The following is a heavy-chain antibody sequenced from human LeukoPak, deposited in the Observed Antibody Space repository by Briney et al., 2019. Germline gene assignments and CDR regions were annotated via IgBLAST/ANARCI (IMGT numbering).Heavy chain of an antibody. V-gene: IGHV4-30-2*01. Sequence: PSQTLSLTRTVSGGSISSGGYYWSWIRQPPGKGLEWIGYIYHSGSTNYNPSLKSRVTISVDTSKNQFSLKLSSVTAADTAVYYCARRGSSSGGSWYSLGHYFDYWGQGTLVTVSS. CDR2: IYHSGST. CDR1: GGSISSGGYY. D-gene: IGHD2-15*01. CDR3: ARRGSSSGGSWYSLGHYFDY. J-gene: IGHJ4*02.